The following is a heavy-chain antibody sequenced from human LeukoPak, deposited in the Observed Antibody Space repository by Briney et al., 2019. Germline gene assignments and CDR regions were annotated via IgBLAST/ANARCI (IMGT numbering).Heavy chain of an antibody. J-gene: IGHJ6*03. V-gene: IGHV1-46*01. CDR2: INPDGGRT. CDR3: ARDPYYDKSGSGDYYYYMDV. D-gene: IGHD3-22*01. Sequence: ASVKVSCKASGYIFITYYIHWVRQAPGQGLEWMGIINPDGGRTSYAQKFQGRVTMTRDTSTSTVYMELSSPRSEDTAVYYCARDPYYDKSGSGDYYYYMDVWGEGTTVTVSS. CDR1: GYIFITYY.